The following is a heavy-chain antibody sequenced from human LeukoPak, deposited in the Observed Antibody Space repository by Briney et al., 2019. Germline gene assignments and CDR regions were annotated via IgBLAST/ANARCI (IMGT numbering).Heavy chain of an antibody. D-gene: IGHD3/OR15-3a*01. V-gene: IGHV5-51*01. CDR1: GYSFTSYW. CDR3: ARMARVDWLFYYYMDV. J-gene: IGHJ6*03. CDR2: IYPGDSDT. Sequence: GESLKISCKGSGYSFTSYWIGWVRQMPGKGLEWMGIIYPGDSDTRYSPSFQGQVTISADKSISTAYLQWSSLKASDTAMYYCARMARVDWLFYYYMDVWGKGTTVTVSS.